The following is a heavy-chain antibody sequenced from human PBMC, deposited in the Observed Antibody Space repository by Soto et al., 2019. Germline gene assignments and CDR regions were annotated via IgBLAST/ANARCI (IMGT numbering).Heavy chain of an antibody. D-gene: IGHD6-19*01. CDR3: AKMITGVSVAGYYYGMDV. CDR2: ISGSGGST. Sequence: GSLRLSCAASGFTFSSYAMSWVRQAPGKGLEWVSAISGSGGSTYYADSVKGRFTISRDNSKNTLYLQMNSLRAEDTAVYYCAKMITGVSVAGYYYGMDVWGQGTTVTVSS. V-gene: IGHV3-23*01. J-gene: IGHJ6*02. CDR1: GFTFSSYA.